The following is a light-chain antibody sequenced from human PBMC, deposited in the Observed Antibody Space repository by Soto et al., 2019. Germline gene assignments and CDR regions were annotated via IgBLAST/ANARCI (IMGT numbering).Light chain of an antibody. CDR2: EVS. V-gene: IGLV2-8*01. J-gene: IGLJ1*01. Sequence: QSALTQPPSASGSPGQSVTISCTGTSSDIGAYIYVSWYQQHPGKAPKLMISEVSRRPSGVPERFSGSKSGNTASLTVSGLQADDEANYYCSSYAGSNNVVFGTGTKVTVL. CDR3: SSYAGSNNVV. CDR1: SSDIGAYIY.